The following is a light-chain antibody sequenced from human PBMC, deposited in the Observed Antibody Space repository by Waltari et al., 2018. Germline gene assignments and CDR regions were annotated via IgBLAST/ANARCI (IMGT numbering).Light chain of an antibody. CDR1: YSNVGSYDL. Sequence: QSALTQPASVSGSLGQSSSISCSGTYSNVGSYDLVSWYHQRPGEAPKLLIYEVLKRPSGILNRFPGAKSGNAASQTISALQPEDEGPYYCCSYASSSPRLIFGGGTELSVL. V-gene: IGLV2-23*02. CDR2: EVL. CDR3: CSYASSSPRLI. J-gene: IGLJ2*01.